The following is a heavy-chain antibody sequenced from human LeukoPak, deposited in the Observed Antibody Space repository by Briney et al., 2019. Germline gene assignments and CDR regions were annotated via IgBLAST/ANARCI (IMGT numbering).Heavy chain of an antibody. CDR3: ARMTSSGWYGPFDY. CDR2: INPNSGGT. Sequence: ASVKVSCKASGYTFTVYYMHWVRQAPGQGLEWMGWINPNSGGTNYAQKFQGRVTMTRDTSISTAYMELSRLRSDDTAVYYCARMTSSGWYGPFDYWGQGTLVTVSS. J-gene: IGHJ4*02. D-gene: IGHD6-19*01. V-gene: IGHV1-2*02. CDR1: GYTFTVYY.